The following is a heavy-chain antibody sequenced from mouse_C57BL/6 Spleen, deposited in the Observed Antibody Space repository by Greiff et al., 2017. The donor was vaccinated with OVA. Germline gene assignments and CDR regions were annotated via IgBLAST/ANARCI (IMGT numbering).Heavy chain of an antibody. CDR2: INPRTGGT. CDR3: ARRYFDV. J-gene: IGHJ1*03. V-gene: IGHV1-42*01. CDR1: GYSFTGYY. Sequence: VQLQQSGPELVKPGASVKISCKASGYSFTGYYMNWVKQSPEKSLEWIGEINPRTGGTTYNQKFKAKATLTVDKSSSTAYMQLKSLTSEDSAVYYCARRYFDVWGTGTTVTVSS.